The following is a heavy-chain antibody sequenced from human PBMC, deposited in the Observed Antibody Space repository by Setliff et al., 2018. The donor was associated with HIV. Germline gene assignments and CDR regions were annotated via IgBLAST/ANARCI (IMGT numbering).Heavy chain of an antibody. CDR2: LDPTSGYT. CDR1: GYTFTDYY. V-gene: IGHV1-2*02. CDR3: AKAGTTVVPPYYYSYMDV. J-gene: IGHJ6*03. D-gene: IGHD4-17*01. Sequence: ASVKVSCKASGYTFTDYYIHWVRQAPGQGLEWMGWLDPTSGYTNYAQNYQGRVTMTWKTSIGTAYMDLSTLRSDDTAVYYCAKAGTTVVPPYYYSYMDVWGKGTTVTVSS.